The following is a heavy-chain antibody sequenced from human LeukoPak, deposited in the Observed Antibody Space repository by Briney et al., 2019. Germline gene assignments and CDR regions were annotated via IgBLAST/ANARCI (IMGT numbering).Heavy chain of an antibody. D-gene: IGHD5-12*01. J-gene: IGHJ6*02. Sequence: GGSLRLSCAASGFTDSSNSMSWVRQAPGKGLEWVSVIYSGGRTYYADSVKGRFTISKDNSKNTLYLQMNSLRAEDTAVYYCARDLYVDIVAPSGMDVWGQGTTVTVSS. V-gene: IGHV3-66*01. CDR1: GFTDSSNS. CDR2: IYSGGRT. CDR3: ARDLYVDIVAPSGMDV.